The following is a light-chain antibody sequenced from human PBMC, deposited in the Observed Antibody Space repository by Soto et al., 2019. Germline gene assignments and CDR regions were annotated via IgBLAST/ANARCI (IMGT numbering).Light chain of an antibody. CDR1: QSVSSY. CDR2: DAS. V-gene: IGKV3-20*01. CDR3: QQYGSPPIT. Sequence: ETLMTQSPCTLSVSLGERATLSCRASQSVSSYLAWYKQKPGQAPRLLIYDASNRATGIPARFSGSGSGTDFTLTISRLQPEDFAVYYCQQYGSPPITFGQGTRLEIK. J-gene: IGKJ5*01.